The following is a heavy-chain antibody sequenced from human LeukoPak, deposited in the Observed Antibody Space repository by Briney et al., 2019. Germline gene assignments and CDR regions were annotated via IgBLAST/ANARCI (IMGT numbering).Heavy chain of an antibody. Sequence: GGSLRLSCAASGFTFSSYAMSWVRQAPGKGLEWVSAISADASSTYYADSVEGRFTISRYNSKNALFLQMNSLRAEDTAVYYCARGAYGDYDYWGQGTLVTVSS. CDR2: ISADASST. CDR1: GFTFSSYA. CDR3: ARGAYGDYDY. V-gene: IGHV3-23*01. J-gene: IGHJ4*02. D-gene: IGHD4-17*01.